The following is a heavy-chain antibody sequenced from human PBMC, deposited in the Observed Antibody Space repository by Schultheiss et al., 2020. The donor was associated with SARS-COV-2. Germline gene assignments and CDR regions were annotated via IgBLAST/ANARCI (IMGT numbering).Heavy chain of an antibody. CDR2: INHSGST. Sequence: SETLSLTCAVYGGSFSGYYWSWIRQPPGKGLEWIWEINHSGSTNYNPSLKSRVTISVDTSKNQFSLKLSSVTAADTAVYYCARGRGIFGVVTANWFDPWGQGTLVTVSS. CDR1: GGSFSGYY. CDR3: ARGRGIFGVVTANWFDP. V-gene: IGHV4-34*01. J-gene: IGHJ5*02. D-gene: IGHD3-3*01.